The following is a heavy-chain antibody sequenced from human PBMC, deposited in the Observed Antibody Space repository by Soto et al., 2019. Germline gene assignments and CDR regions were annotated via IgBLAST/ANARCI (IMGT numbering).Heavy chain of an antibody. V-gene: IGHV3-30-3*02. CDR3: AKLAATTDPTLDY. J-gene: IGHJ4*02. Sequence: GGSLRLSCAASGFTFSTFAMHWFRQAPGKGLEWVALVSNDENKKDYADSVKGRFTISRGNSKNTLYLQMSSLRAEDTAMYYCAKLAATTDPTLDYWGQGTLVTVSS. D-gene: IGHD1-26*01. CDR2: VSNDENKK. CDR1: GFTFSTFA.